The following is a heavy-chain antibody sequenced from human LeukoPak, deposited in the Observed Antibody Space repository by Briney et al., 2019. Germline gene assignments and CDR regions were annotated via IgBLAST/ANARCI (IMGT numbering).Heavy chain of an antibody. D-gene: IGHD1-20*01. V-gene: IGHV3-21*01. J-gene: IGHJ5*02. CDR2: IRSSSSYI. CDR3: ARERGITASADWFDP. Sequence: GGSLTLSCAASGFIFSSYSMNWVRQAPGKGLEWVSSIRSSSSYIYYAESVKGRFTISRDNANNSMYLQMNSLRAEDTAVYYCARERGITASADWFDPWGRGTLVTVSS. CDR1: GFIFSSYS.